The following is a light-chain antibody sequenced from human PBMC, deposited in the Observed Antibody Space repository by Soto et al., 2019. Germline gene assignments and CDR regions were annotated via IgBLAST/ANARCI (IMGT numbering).Light chain of an antibody. Sequence: QSVLTQPASVSGSPGQSITISCTGTSSDVGSYNLVSWYQQHPGKAPKLMIYEGSKRPSGVSNRFSGSKSGNTASLTISGLQAEDEAGYYCCSYAGSRVFGTGTKVTVL. CDR3: CSYAGSRV. CDR1: SSDVGSYNL. CDR2: EGS. J-gene: IGLJ1*01. V-gene: IGLV2-23*01.